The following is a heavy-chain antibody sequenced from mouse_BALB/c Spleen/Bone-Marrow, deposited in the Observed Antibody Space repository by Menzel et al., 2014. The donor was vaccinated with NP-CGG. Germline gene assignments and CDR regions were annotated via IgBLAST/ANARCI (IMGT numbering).Heavy chain of an antibody. CDR3: ARHETGTGQYFDY. CDR1: GLTFSNYN. Sequence: EVQVVESGGDLVQPGGSLKLSCAASGLTFSNYNISWVRQTPEKRLERVAYISNGGGNTYYPDTVKGRFTIFRDNAKNTLYLQMTSLKSEDTAIYYCARHETGTGQYFDYWGQGTTLTVSS. CDR2: ISNGGGNT. V-gene: IGHV5-12-2*01. D-gene: IGHD4-1*01. J-gene: IGHJ2*01.